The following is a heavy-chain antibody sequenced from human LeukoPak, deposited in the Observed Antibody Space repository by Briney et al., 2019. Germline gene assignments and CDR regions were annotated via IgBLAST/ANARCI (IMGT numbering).Heavy chain of an antibody. D-gene: IGHD3-22*01. CDR3: AKVDYYVSSGNYPNWFDP. Sequence: GGSLRLSCAASGFTFSGSALHWVRQASGKGLEWVGHIRSKTNNYATAYAASMKGRFTISRDDSKNTAYLQMNSLKTEDTAVYYCAKVDYYVSSGNYPNWFDPWGQGTLVTVSS. J-gene: IGHJ5*02. CDR1: GFTFSGSA. CDR2: IRSKTNNYAT. V-gene: IGHV3-73*01.